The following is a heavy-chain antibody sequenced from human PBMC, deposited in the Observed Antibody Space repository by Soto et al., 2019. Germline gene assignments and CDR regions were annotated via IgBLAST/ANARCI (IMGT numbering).Heavy chain of an antibody. Sequence: QVQLVQSGAEVKKPGSSVKVSSKASGGTFSSYAISWVRQAPGQGLEWMGGIIPIFGTANYAQKFQGRVTITADESTSTAYMELSSLRSEDTAVYYCARDRERYGDLMDAFDIWGQGTMVTVSS. CDR2: IIPIFGTA. V-gene: IGHV1-69*12. CDR3: ARDRERYGDLMDAFDI. D-gene: IGHD4-17*01. J-gene: IGHJ3*02. CDR1: GGTFSSYA.